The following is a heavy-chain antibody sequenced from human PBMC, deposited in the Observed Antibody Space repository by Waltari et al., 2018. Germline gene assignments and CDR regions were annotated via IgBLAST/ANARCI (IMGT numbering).Heavy chain of an antibody. CDR1: GFTFSDHY. Sequence: EVQLVESGGGLVQPGGSLRLSCAASGFTFSDHYMAWVRQAPGKGLERVGRTRNKANSYTTEYAASVKGRFTISRDDSKNSLYLQRNSLKTEDTAVYYCARGAQDGDYGSRYYYYYMDVWGKGTTVTVSS. CDR2: TRNKANSYTT. V-gene: IGHV3-72*01. J-gene: IGHJ6*03. CDR3: ARGAQDGDYGSRYYYYYMDV. D-gene: IGHD4-17*01.